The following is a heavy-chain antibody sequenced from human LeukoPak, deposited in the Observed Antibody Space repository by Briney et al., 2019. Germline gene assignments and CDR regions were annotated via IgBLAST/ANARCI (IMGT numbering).Heavy chain of an antibody. V-gene: IGHV3-72*01. CDR2: IRTKANNYAT. D-gene: IGHD3-10*01. Sequence: GGSLRLSCVASGFSVSTNYMAWVRQAPGKGLEWVGHIRTKANNYATIYAASVKGRFTISRDDSKNTAYLQMNSLKTEDTAVYYCARPSQYGSGTDYYFDSWGQGTLVTVSS. CDR3: ARPSQYGSGTDYYFDS. J-gene: IGHJ4*02. CDR1: GFSVSTNY.